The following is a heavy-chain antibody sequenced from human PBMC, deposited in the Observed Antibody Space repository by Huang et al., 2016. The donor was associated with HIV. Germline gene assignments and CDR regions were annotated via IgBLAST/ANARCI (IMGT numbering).Heavy chain of an antibody. CDR3: ARGDYYDSSGYHPGYFDY. V-gene: IGHV3-33*04. J-gene: IGHJ4*02. Sequence: VQLIESGGGVVQPGTSLRLSCATSGFILGNYGMHWVRKAPGKGLKGVAFRRNDGMKKNYAGSVRGRFTVGRDNGNNTLFLQMRSLGVDDTAVYYCARGDYYDSSGYHPGYFDYWGQGILVTVSS. CDR1: GFILGNYG. CDR2: RRNDGMKK. D-gene: IGHD3-22*01.